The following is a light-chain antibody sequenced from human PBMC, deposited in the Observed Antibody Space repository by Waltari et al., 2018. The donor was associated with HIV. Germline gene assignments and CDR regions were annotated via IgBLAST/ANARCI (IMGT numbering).Light chain of an antibody. CDR3: NSRDSSGNHLV. Sequence: SSELTQDPAVSVALGQTVRITCQGDSLRSYCASWYQQKPGQAPVLVIYGKNNRPSGIPDRFSGSSSGNTASLTITGAQAEDEADYYCNSRDSSGNHLVFGTGTKVTVL. CDR2: GKN. J-gene: IGLJ1*01. V-gene: IGLV3-19*01. CDR1: SLRSYC.